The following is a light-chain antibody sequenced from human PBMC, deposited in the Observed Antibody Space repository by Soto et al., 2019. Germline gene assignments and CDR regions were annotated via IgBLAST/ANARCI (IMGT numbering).Light chain of an antibody. V-gene: IGLV2-8*01. CDR3: KSYAGSNTYV. CDR1: KNDIGVYDF. Sequence: QSVLTQPPSASGSPGQSVTISCTGTKNDIGVYDFVSWYQHHPGKAPRLIIYEVVQRPSGVPDRFPGSKSGNTASLTVSGPQAADEADYFCKSYAGSNTYVFGSGTKVTVL. J-gene: IGLJ1*01. CDR2: EVV.